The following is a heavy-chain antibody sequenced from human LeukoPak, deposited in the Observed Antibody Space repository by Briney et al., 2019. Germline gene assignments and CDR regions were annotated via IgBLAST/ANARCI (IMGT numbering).Heavy chain of an antibody. CDR3: ARVRNRAAAGTGEAFIDY. D-gene: IGHD6-13*01. Sequence: ASVKVSCKASGGTFSINAITWVGQAPGQGLEWMGGIIPMSETPKYTQKFQGRVTITTDESTNTAYMELSSLRSEDTAVYYCARVRNRAAAGTGEAFIDYWGQGTLVTVSS. V-gene: IGHV1-69*05. CDR1: GGTFSINA. CDR2: IIPMSETP. J-gene: IGHJ4*02.